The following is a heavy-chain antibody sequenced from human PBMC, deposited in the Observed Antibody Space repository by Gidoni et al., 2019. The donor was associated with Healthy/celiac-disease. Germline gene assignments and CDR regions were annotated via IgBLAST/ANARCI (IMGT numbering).Heavy chain of an antibody. D-gene: IGHD2-8*01. CDR1: GFSLRTSGVG. J-gene: IGHJ3*02. Sequence: QIPLKESGPTLVTPTQTLTLPCTFSGFSLRTSGVGVGWIRQPPGKALEWLALIYWDDDKRYSPSLKSRLTITKDTSKNQVVLTMTNMDPVDTATYYCAHLLMVYAIVDAFDIWGQGTMVTVSS. V-gene: IGHV2-5*02. CDR2: IYWDDDK. CDR3: AHLLMVYAIVDAFDI.